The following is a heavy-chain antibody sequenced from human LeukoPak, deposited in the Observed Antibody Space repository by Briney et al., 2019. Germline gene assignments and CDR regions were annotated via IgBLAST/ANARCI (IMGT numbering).Heavy chain of an antibody. V-gene: IGHV3-48*03. CDR1: GFTFSSYE. CDR3: AREGGGYSSGWYRYFDY. D-gene: IGHD6-19*01. CDR2: ISSSGSTI. J-gene: IGHJ4*02. Sequence: GGSLRLSCAASGFTFSSYEMNWVRQAPGKGLEWDSYISSSGSTIYYADSVKGRFTISRDNAKNSLYLQMNSLRAEDTAVYYCAREGGGYSSGWYRYFDYWGQGTLVTVSS.